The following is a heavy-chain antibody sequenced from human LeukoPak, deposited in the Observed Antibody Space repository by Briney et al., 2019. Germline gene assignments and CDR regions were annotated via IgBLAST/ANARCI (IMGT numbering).Heavy chain of an antibody. Sequence: GGSLRLSCAASGFISSDYSMNWVRQAPGRGLEWLSYIGLDSGFTSYADSVKGRFTISSDTARNSLYLHLNSLRAEDTALYFCARDHNWAFDSWGQGTLVTVSS. V-gene: IGHV3-21*05. CDR2: IGLDSGFT. J-gene: IGHJ4*02. CDR3: ARDHNWAFDS. D-gene: IGHD1-20*01. CDR1: GFISSDYS.